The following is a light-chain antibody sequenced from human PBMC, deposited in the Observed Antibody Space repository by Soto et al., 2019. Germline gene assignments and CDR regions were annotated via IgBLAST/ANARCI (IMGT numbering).Light chain of an antibody. CDR1: QSVSSY. Sequence: EIVLTQSPATLSLSPGERATLSCRASQSVSSYLTWYQQKLGQAPRFLIYDASNRATGIPARFSGSGSGTDFTLTISSLEPEDFAVYYCQQRSNWPYTFGQGTKLEIK. J-gene: IGKJ2*01. CDR2: DAS. CDR3: QQRSNWPYT. V-gene: IGKV3-11*01.